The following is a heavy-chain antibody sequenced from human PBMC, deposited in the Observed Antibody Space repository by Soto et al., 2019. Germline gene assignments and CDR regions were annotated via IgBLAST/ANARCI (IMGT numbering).Heavy chain of an antibody. D-gene: IGHD6-19*01. CDR1: GGSISSGDYY. CDR2: IYYSGST. CDR3: ARAVRVSGYSSGWYWFDP. J-gene: IGHJ5*02. Sequence: QVQLQESGPGLVKPSQTLSLTYTVSGGSISSGDYYWSWIRQPPGKGLEWIGYIYYSGSTYYNPSLKSRVTISVDTSKNQFSLKLSSVTAADTAVYYCARAVRVSGYSSGWYWFDPWGQGTLVTVSS. V-gene: IGHV4-30-4*01.